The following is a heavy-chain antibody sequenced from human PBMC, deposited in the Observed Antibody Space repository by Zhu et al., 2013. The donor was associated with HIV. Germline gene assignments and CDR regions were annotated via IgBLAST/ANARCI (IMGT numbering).Heavy chain of an antibody. D-gene: IGHD3-9*01. CDR1: GGSISSGDYY. Sequence: QVQLQESGPGLVKPSQTLSLTCTVSGGSISSGDYYWSWIRQPPGKGLEWIGYIYYSGSTYYNPSLKSRVTISVDTSKNQFSLKLSSVTAADTAVYYCATANWHVLRYFEPLTNWGQGTLVTVS. J-gene: IGHJ4*02. V-gene: IGHV4-30-4*01. CDR2: IYYSGST. CDR3: ATANWHVLRYFEPLTN.